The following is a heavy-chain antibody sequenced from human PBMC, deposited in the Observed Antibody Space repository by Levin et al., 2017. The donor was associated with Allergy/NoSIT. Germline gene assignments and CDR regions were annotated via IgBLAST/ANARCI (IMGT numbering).Heavy chain of an antibody. Sequence: PGGSLRLSCAASGFTFSSYGMHWVRQAPGKGLQWVGVISYDGRNTYYGDYVKGRFSISRDNSKNTLYLQMNSLRAEDTAVYYCARDMSGECGGDCYDLFDYWGQGTLVTVSS. D-gene: IGHD2-21*02. J-gene: IGHJ4*02. CDR3: ARDMSGECGGDCYDLFDY. CDR1: GFTFSSYG. V-gene: IGHV3-30*03. CDR2: ISYDGRNT.